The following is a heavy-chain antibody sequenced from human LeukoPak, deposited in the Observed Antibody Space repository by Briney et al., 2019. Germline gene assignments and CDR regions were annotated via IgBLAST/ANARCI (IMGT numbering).Heavy chain of an antibody. D-gene: IGHD6-19*01. Sequence: GGSLRLSCAASGFTVSSNYMSWVRQAPGKGLEWVSVIYSGGSTYYADSVKGRFTISRDNSKNTLYLQMNSLRAEDTAVYYCAKDPYSSGWYPFDYWGQGTLVTVSS. CDR3: AKDPYSSGWYPFDY. J-gene: IGHJ4*02. CDR2: IYSGGST. CDR1: GFTVSSNY. V-gene: IGHV3-66*01.